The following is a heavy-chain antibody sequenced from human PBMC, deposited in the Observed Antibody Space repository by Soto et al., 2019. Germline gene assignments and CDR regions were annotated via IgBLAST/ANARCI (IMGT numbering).Heavy chain of an antibody. D-gene: IGHD3-22*01. CDR1: GFTFSSYG. J-gene: IGHJ4*02. V-gene: IGHV3-30*18. CDR3: AKEVWDYYDSSGPSDY. Sequence: QVQLVESGGGVVQPGRTLRLSCAASGFTFSSYGMHWVRQAPGKGLEWVAVISYDGSNKYYADSVKGRFTISRDNSKNTLYLQMHSLRAEDTAVYYCAKEVWDYYDSSGPSDYWGQGTLVTVSS. CDR2: ISYDGSNK.